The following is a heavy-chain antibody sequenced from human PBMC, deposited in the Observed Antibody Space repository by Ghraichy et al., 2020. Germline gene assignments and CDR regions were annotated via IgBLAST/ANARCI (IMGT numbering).Heavy chain of an antibody. V-gene: IGHV3-23*01. J-gene: IGHJ4*02. CDR1: GITFSSYA. CDR2: INGRGANT. D-gene: IGHD6-13*01. Sequence: GGSLRLSCAASGITFSSYAMSWVRQAPGKGLEWVSAINGRGANTYYTDSVKGRFTISRDNSKNTLYLQMNSLRAEDTALYFCAYSSRGLNYFDFWGQGTLVTVSS. CDR3: AYSSRGLNYFDF.